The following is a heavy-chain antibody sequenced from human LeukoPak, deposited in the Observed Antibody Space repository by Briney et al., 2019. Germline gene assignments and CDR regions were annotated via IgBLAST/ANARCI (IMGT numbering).Heavy chain of an antibody. Sequence: PGGSLRLSCAASGFTFSNAWMNWVRQAPGKGLEGVGRIKSNTDGGTTDYAAPVKGRFTISRDDSKNTLYLQMNSLKTEDTAVYYCTTMGSVAGFEYWGQGTLVTVSS. CDR1: GFTFSNAW. J-gene: IGHJ4*02. CDR2: IKSNTDGGTT. V-gene: IGHV3-15*01. CDR3: TTMGSVAGFEY. D-gene: IGHD6-19*01.